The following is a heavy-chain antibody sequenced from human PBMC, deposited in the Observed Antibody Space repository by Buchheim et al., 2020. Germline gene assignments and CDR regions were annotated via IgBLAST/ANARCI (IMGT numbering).Heavy chain of an antibody. J-gene: IGHJ6*02. CDR1: GGSISSGDYY. V-gene: IGHV4-30-4*01. CDR3: ARGLGLLWFGERILGGCYYYGMDV. D-gene: IGHD3-10*01. CDR2: IYYSGST. Sequence: QVQLQESGPGLVKPSQTLSLTCTVSGGSISSGDYYWSWIRQPPGKGLEWIGYIYYSGSTYYNPSLKSRVTISVDTSKNQFSLKLSSVTAADTAVYYCARGLGLLWFGERILGGCYYYGMDVWGQGTT.